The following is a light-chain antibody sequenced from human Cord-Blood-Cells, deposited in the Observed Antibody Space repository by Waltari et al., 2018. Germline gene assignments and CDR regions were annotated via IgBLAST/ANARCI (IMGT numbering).Light chain of an antibody. CDR1: RSAVGSYHL. V-gene: IGLV2-23*02. CDR2: EVS. CDR3: CSYAGSSTYVV. J-gene: IGLJ2*01. Sequence: QSALTHPASVSGSPVQSITISCTGTRSAVGSYHLFSWYQQHPGKAPNLMFYEVSKRPSGGSNRFSGSKSGNTASLTISGLQAEDEADYYCCSYAGSSTYVVFGGGTKLTVL.